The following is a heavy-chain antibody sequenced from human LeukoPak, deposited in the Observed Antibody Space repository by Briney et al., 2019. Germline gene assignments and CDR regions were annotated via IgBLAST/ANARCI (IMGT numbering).Heavy chain of an antibody. D-gene: IGHD1-26*01. CDR1: GGSIITINW. V-gene: IGHV4-4*02. Sequence: SGTLSLTCAVSGGSIITINWWSWVRQPPGKGLEWIGEVHLNGATHYNPSLGSRVSMSIDKSKNHTSLKLTSVTAADTAIYYCTRESGAFSPFGFWGQGTLVTVSS. J-gene: IGHJ4*02. CDR2: VHLNGAT. CDR3: TRESGAFSPFGF.